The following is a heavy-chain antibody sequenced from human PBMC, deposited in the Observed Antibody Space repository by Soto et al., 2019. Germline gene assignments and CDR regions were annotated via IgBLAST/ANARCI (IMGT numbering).Heavy chain of an antibody. Sequence: ASVKVSCKASGYTFTSYDINWVRQATGQGLEWMGWMNPNSGNTGYAQKFQGRVTMTRNTSISTAYMELSSLRSEDTAVYYCARGYHNWNDWSWFDPWGQGTLVTVSS. V-gene: IGHV1-8*01. CDR3: ARGYHNWNDWSWFDP. CDR1: GYTFTSYD. CDR2: MNPNSGNT. J-gene: IGHJ5*02. D-gene: IGHD1-1*01.